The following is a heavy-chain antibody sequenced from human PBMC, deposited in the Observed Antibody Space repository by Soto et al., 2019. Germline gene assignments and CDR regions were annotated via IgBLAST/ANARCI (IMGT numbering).Heavy chain of an antibody. J-gene: IGHJ6*02. CDR2: IYSGGST. CDR1: GFTVSSNY. D-gene: IGHD3-10*01. CDR3: ARIPGGFGAPLEGMDV. V-gene: IGHV3-53*02. Sequence: EVQLVETGGGLIQPGGSLRLSCAASGFTVSSNYMNWVRQAPRKGLEWVSVIYSGGSTYYADSVEGRFTISRDNSKNTLYLQMNSLRAEDTAVYYCARIPGGFGAPLEGMDVWGQGTTVTVS.